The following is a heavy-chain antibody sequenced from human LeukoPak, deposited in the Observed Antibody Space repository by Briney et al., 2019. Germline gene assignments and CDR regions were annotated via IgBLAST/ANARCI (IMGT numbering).Heavy chain of an antibody. CDR1: GGSITNDAYY. CDR2: IHFSGST. CDR3: ARQWLLLPYIWFDS. V-gene: IGHV4-39*01. Sequence: SETLSLTCSVSGGSITNDAYYWAWIRQPPGKGLEWIGSIHFSGSTYYNASLKTRVAISVDTSNLQVSLNLNSVTAADTALYYCARQWLLLPYIWFDSWGQGMLVTVSS. D-gene: IGHD3-22*01. J-gene: IGHJ5*01.